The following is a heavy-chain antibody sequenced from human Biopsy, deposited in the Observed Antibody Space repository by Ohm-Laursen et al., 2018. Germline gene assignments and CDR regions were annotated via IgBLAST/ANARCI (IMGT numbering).Heavy chain of an antibody. CDR2: ISASSSYI. J-gene: IGHJ5*01. Sequence: SLRLSCAASGVTLSGYGMNWVRQAPGKGLEWVSSISASSSYIYYADSVKGRFTVSRDNTKNTLYLQMNSLRAADTAIYLCATELLPPGVGGPWLDSWGQGTPVTVSS. CDR1: GVTLSGYG. CDR3: ATELLPPGVGGPWLDS. D-gene: IGHD3-10*01. V-gene: IGHV3-21*06.